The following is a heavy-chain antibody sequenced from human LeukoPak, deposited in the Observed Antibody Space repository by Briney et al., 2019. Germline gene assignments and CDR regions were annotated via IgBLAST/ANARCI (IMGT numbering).Heavy chain of an antibody. D-gene: IGHD3-10*01. CDR1: GFTFSNFG. V-gene: IGHV3-33*01. CDR3: ARAGKWLLDDLDY. Sequence: TGGSLRLSCAASGFTFSNFGMHWVRQAPGKGLEWVAVTSFDENKKYYTDSVKGRFTISRDNSKNTLYLQLNSLRTEDTAVYYCARAGKWLLDDLDYWGQGTLVTVSS. CDR2: TSFDENKK. J-gene: IGHJ4*02.